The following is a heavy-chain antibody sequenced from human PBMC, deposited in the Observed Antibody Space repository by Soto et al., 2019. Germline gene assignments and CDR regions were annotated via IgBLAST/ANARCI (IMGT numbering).Heavy chain of an antibody. V-gene: IGHV1-18*01. CDR1: VYTFTGYG. J-gene: IGHJ4*02. CDR2: ISAYNGNT. Sequence: SVKVSCKSSVYTFTGYGISLVRQAPGQGLEWMGWISAYNGNTNYAQKLHGRVTMTTDTSTRTAYMELRSLRSDDKAVYYCARAQYGSPHWGQGTLVTVSS. D-gene: IGHD6-13*01. CDR3: ARAQYGSPH.